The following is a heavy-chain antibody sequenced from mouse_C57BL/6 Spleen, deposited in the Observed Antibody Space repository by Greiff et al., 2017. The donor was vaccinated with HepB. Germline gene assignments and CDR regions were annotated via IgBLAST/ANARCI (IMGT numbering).Heavy chain of an antibody. Sequence: QVQLQQPGAELVMPGASVKLSCKASGYTFTSYWMHWVKQRPGQGLEWIGEIDPSDSYTNYNQKFKGKSTLTLDKSSSTAYMQLSSLTSEDSAVYYCARRDSYYYGSSYWYFDVWGTGTTVTVSS. D-gene: IGHD1-1*01. CDR2: IDPSDSYT. J-gene: IGHJ1*03. V-gene: IGHV1-69*01. CDR3: ARRDSYYYGSSYWYFDV. CDR1: GYTFTSYW.